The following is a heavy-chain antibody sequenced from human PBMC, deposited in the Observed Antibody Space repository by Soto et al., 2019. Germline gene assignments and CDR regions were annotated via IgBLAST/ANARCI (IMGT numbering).Heavy chain of an antibody. CDR3: ANPSLGYYETRYWYFDL. D-gene: IGHD3-22*01. V-gene: IGHV3-23*01. J-gene: IGHJ2*01. CDR1: GFTFSSYP. CDR2: ITSAGASA. Sequence: EVQLLESGGGLVQPGGSVRLSCVASGFTFSSYPMNWVRQAPGKGLEWVSGITSAGASAYYADSVKGRFTISRDNSKNTLYMQMNSLRADDTAVYYWANPSLGYYETRYWYFDLWGRGTLVTVSS.